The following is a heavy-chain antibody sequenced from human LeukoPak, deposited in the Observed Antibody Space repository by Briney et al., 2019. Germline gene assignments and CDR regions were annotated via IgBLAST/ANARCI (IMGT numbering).Heavy chain of an antibody. J-gene: IGHJ4*02. CDR3: AHTGMYYYGSGSYYKDFDY. Sequence: SGPTLVNPTQTLTLTCTFSGFSLSTSGVGVGWIRQPPGKALEWLALIYWDDDKRYSPSLKSRLTITKDTSKNQVVLTMTNMDPVDTATYYCAHTGMYYYGSGSYYKDFDYWGQGTLVTVSS. CDR2: IYWDDDK. V-gene: IGHV2-5*02. CDR1: GFSLSTSGVG. D-gene: IGHD3-10*01.